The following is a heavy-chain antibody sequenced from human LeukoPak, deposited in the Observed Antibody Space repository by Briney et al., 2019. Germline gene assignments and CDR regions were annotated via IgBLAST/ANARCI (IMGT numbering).Heavy chain of an antibody. J-gene: IGHJ4*02. D-gene: IGHD2-21*02. CDR1: GFTFDDYG. Sequence: PGGSLRFSCAASGFTFDDYGMSWVRQAPGKGLEWVSGINWNGGSTGYADSVKGRFTISRDNAKNSLYLQMNSLRAEDTALYYCARHRYCGGDCSMMMDYWGQGTLVTVSS. CDR2: INWNGGST. V-gene: IGHV3-20*04. CDR3: ARHRYCGGDCSMMMDY.